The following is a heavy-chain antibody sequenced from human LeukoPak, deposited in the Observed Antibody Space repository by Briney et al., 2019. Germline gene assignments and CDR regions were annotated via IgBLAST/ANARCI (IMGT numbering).Heavy chain of an antibody. D-gene: IGHD6-19*01. CDR3: ARGSGHTIDY. J-gene: IGHJ4*02. V-gene: IGHV3-7*04. CDR2: IKQDGSDK. CDR1: GFTLSSYW. Sequence: GGSLRLSCAASGFTLSSYWMSWVGQAPGKGLEWVANIKQDGSDKYYVESVKGRFTISRDNAKNSLYLQMNSLRAEDTAVYYCARGSGHTIDYWGQGTLVIVSS.